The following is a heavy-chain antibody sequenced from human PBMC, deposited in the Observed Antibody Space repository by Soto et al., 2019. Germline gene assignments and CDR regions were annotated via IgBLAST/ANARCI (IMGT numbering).Heavy chain of an antibody. CDR1: GFTFSSYG. Sequence: GGSLRLSCAASGFTFSSYGMHWVRQAPGKGLEWVAVISYDGSNKYYADSVKGRFTISRDNSKNTLYLQMNSLRAEDTAVYYCAKGLRGYYYYYYMDVWGKGTTVTVSS. CDR3: AKGLRGYYYYYYMDV. D-gene: IGHD5-12*01. J-gene: IGHJ6*03. V-gene: IGHV3-30*18. CDR2: ISYDGSNK.